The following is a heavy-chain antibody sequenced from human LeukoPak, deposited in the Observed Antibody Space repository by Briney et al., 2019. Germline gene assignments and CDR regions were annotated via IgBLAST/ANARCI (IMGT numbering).Heavy chain of an antibody. CDR3: AKVANTVTTHYYYYMDV. CDR1: GGSISSYY. D-gene: IGHD4-11*01. J-gene: IGHJ6*03. CDR2: IYTGGST. Sequence: NSSETLSLTCTVSGGSISSYYWSWIRQPAGKGLEWIGRIYTGGSTNYNPSLKSRVTISLDTSKSQFSLKLSSVTAADTAVYYCAKVANTVTTHYYYYMDVWGKGTTVTVSS. V-gene: IGHV4-4*07.